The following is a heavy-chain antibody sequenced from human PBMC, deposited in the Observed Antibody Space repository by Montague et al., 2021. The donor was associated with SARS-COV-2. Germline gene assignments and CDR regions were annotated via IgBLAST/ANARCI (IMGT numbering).Heavy chain of an antibody. Sequence: SLRLSCAASGFTFTNYAMAWVRQAPGRGLEWVSTISGYGDATYYXXSSKGRFTISRDNSGDTVYLQIDYVRGEDMAVYFCARGGRTNVWYEGWFDSWGQGTLVTVSS. CDR2: ISGYGDAT. CDR3: ARGGRTNVWYEGWFDS. CDR1: GFTFTNYA. V-gene: IGHV3-23*01. D-gene: IGHD2-2*01. J-gene: IGHJ5*01.